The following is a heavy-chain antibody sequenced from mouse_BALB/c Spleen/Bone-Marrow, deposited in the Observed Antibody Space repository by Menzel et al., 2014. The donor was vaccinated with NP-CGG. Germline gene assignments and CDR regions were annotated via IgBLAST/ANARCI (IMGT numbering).Heavy chain of an antibody. J-gene: IGHJ3*01. D-gene: IGHD1-1*01. V-gene: IGHV14-3*02. Sequence: EVQLQQSGAELVKPGASVKLSCTPSGFNIKDTYMHWVKQRPKQGLKWIGRIDPANGNPKFDPNFQGKATITADTSSNPAYLQLSSLTSEDTALYYCARDYANAAWFASWGQGTPVTVS. CDR2: IDPANGNP. CDR3: ARDYANAAWFAS. CDR1: GFNIKDTY.